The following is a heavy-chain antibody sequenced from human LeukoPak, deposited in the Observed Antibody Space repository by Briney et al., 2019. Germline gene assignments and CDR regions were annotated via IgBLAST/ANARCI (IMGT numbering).Heavy chain of an antibody. V-gene: IGHV3-11*01. CDR1: GFTSSDYY. J-gene: IGHJ4*02. CDR2: ISSRGSGI. CDR3: ARSPGGWYRGGFDY. Sequence: PGGSLRLSCAASGFTSSDYYMSWIRQAPGKGLEWVSFISSRGSGIYYADSVKGRFTISRDNAKNSLYLQMNSLRAEDTAVYYCARSPGGWYRGGFDYWGQGTLVTASS. D-gene: IGHD6-19*01.